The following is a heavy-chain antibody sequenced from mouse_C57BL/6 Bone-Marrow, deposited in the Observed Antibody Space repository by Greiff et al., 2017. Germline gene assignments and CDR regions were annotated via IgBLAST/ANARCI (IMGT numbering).Heavy chain of an antibody. Sequence: EVKLVESGGGLVKPGGSLKLSCAASGFTFSSYAMSWVRQTPDKRLEWVATISDGGSYTYYPDNVKGRFTISRDNAKNNLYLQMSHLKSEDTAMYYCARGAMDYWGQGTSVTVSS. CDR3: ARGAMDY. CDR2: ISDGGSYT. J-gene: IGHJ4*01. CDR1: GFTFSSYA. V-gene: IGHV5-4*03.